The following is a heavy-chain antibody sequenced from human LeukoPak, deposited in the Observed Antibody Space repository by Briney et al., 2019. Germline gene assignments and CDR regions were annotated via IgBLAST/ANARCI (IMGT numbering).Heavy chain of an antibody. CDR2: ISGSGGST. V-gene: IGHV3-23*01. J-gene: IGHJ4*02. Sequence: PGGSLRLSCAASGFTFSSYAMSWVRQAPGKGLEWVSAISGSGGSTYYADSVKGRFTISRDNSKNTLYPQMNSLRAEDTAVYYCATYYYDSSGYIGYWGQGTLVTVSS. CDR3: ATYYYDSSGYIGY. CDR1: GFTFSSYA. D-gene: IGHD3-22*01.